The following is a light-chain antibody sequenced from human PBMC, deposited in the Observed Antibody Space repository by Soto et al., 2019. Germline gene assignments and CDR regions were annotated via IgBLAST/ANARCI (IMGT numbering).Light chain of an antibody. J-gene: IGKJ1*01. CDR1: QTVGIY. CDR2: GAS. Sequence: DLQMTQSPSSLSASVGDRVTITCRASQTVGIYLSWYQQKPGKAPKLLIYGASNLQNGVPSRFSASGSGTDFTLSNSSLQPEDFATYYCQQSNSDPRTFDQGTKVEIK. CDR3: QQSNSDPRT. V-gene: IGKV1-39*01.